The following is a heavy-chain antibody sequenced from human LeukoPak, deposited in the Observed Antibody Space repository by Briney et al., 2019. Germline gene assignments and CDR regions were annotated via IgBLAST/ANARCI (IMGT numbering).Heavy chain of an antibody. D-gene: IGHD2-2*01. CDR3: ARAPEYQLPSAY. V-gene: IGHV1-18*01. J-gene: IGHJ4*02. Sequence: GASVTVSSKASGYTFTSYGISWVRQAPGQGLEWMGWISGYSGNTNYAQKLQGRVTMTTDTSTTTAYMELRSLRSDDTAVYYCARAPEYQLPSAYWGQGTLVTVSS. CDR1: GYTFTSYG. CDR2: ISGYSGNT.